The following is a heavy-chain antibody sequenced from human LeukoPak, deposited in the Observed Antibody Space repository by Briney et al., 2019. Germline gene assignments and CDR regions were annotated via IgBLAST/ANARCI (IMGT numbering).Heavy chain of an antibody. D-gene: IGHD4-17*01. J-gene: IGHJ4*02. V-gene: IGHV1-18*01. Sequence: ASVKVSCKASGYTFTSYGISWVRQAPGQGLEWMGWISAYNGNTNYAQKLQGRVTMTTDTSTSTAYMELRSLRSDDTAVYYCARDWGARAMTTVTMGDYWGQGTLVTVSS. CDR3: ARDWGARAMTTVTMGDY. CDR2: ISAYNGNT. CDR1: GYTFTSYG.